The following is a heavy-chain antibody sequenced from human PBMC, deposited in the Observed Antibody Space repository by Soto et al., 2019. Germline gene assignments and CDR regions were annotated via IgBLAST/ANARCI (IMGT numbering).Heavy chain of an antibody. D-gene: IGHD3-16*01. Sequence: QVQLVQSRAEVKNPGASVKVSCKASGYSFTRYGIAWARQAPGQGLEWMGWINTYNGNTNYAQNLQGRVTLTTDTSTSTAYMKLTSLRSNDTAIYYCAMVDVYVTPSPQDVW. J-gene: IGHJ6*01. CDR1: GYSFTRYG. CDR2: INTYNGNT. V-gene: IGHV1-18*01. CDR3: AMVDVYVTPSPQDV.